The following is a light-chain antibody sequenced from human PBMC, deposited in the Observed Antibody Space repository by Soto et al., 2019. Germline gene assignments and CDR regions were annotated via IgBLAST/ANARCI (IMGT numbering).Light chain of an antibody. CDR1: QSVSSSY. CDR3: QQSANWPPKWT. V-gene: IGKV3-20*01. Sequence: EIVLTQSPGTLSLTPGERATLSCRASQSVSSSYLAWYQQKPGQAPRLLIYGASIRATGIPDRFSGSGSGTDFTLTISSLEPEDYAVYYCQQSANWPPKWTFGQGTKVDIK. J-gene: IGKJ1*01. CDR2: GAS.